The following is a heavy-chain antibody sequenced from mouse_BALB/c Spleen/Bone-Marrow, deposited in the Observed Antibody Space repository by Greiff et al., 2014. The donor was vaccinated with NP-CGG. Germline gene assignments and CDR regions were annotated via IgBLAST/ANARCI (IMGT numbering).Heavy chain of an antibody. CDR1: GFAFSSFG. CDR2: ISSGSTTI. V-gene: IGHV5-17*02. Sequence: EVKVEESGGGLVQPGGSRKLSCAASGFAFSSFGMHWVRQAPEKGLEWVAYISSGSTTIFYADTMKGRFTISRDNPKDTLFLQMTSLRSEDTATYYCTRGGNWDDFDYWGQGTTLTVSS. J-gene: IGHJ2*01. CDR3: TRGGNWDDFDY. D-gene: IGHD4-1*01.